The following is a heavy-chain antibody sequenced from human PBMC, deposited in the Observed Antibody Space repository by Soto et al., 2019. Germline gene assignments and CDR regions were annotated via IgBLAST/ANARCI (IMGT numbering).Heavy chain of an antibody. Sequence: QVQLVQSGAEVKKPGSSVTVSCKASGGTFSSYAISWVRQAPGQGLVWMGGIIPIFGTANYAQKFQGRVTITADESTRTAYMELSSLRSEDTAVYYCARALLERLLPTAYYYYGMYVGGQGTTVTVSS. CDR1: GGTFSSYA. CDR2: IIPIFGTA. D-gene: IGHD3-3*01. J-gene: IGHJ6*02. V-gene: IGHV1-69*01. CDR3: ARALLERLLPTAYYYYGMYV.